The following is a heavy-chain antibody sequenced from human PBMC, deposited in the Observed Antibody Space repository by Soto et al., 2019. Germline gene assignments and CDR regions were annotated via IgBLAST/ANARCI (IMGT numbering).Heavy chain of an antibody. J-gene: IGHJ3*02. V-gene: IGHV1-46*03. CDR3: ARPASTVATMWGGAFDI. D-gene: IGHD5-12*01. Sequence: QVQLVQSGAEVKKPGASVKVSCKASGYTFTSYYMHWVRQAPGQGLEWMGIINPSGGSTSYAQKFQGRVTMTRDTSTSTVDMELSSLRSEDTAVYYCARPASTVATMWGGAFDIWGQGTMVTVSS. CDR1: GYTFTSYY. CDR2: INPSGGST.